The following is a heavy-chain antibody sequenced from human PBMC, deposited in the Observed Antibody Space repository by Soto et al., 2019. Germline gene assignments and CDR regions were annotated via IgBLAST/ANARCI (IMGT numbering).Heavy chain of an antibody. CDR2: INPNNGGT. CDR1: GYTYTGYY. CDR3: AKAGTIPPYYYYFYMDV. D-gene: IGHD2-2*01. V-gene: IGHV1-2*04. J-gene: IGHJ6*03. Sequence: ASVKVSCKASGYTYTGYYLHWVRQAPGQGLEWMGWINPNNGGTNYAQKFQGWVTMTRDTSISTAYMELSRLRSDDTAVYYCAKAGTIPPYYYYFYMDVWG.